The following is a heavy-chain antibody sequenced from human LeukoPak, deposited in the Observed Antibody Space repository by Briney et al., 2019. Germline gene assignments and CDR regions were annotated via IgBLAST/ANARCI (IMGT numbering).Heavy chain of an antibody. D-gene: IGHD1-1*01. CDR2: IIPIFGTA. Sequence: EASVKVSCKASGGTFSSYAISWVRQAPGQGLEWMGGIIPIFGTANYAQKFQGRVTITADKSTSTAYMELSSLRSEDTAVYYCARVGLNEKTALDYAGGFYYHCMCGWGNVATVTV. CDR3: ARVGLNEKTALDYAGGFYYHCMCG. V-gene: IGHV1-69*06. CDR1: GGTFSSYA. J-gene: IGHJ6*03.